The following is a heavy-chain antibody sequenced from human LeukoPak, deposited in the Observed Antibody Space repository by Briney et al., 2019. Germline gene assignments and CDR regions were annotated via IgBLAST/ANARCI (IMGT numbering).Heavy chain of an antibody. CDR2: IYYSGST. CDR3: ARETTVTPNFDY. CDR1: GGSISSYY. J-gene: IGHJ4*02. Sequence: PSETLSLTCTVSGGSISSYYWSWIRQPPGKGLEWIGYIYYSGSTNYNPSLKSRVTISVDASKNQFSLKLSSVTAADTAVYYCARETTVTPNFDYWGQGTLVTVSS. D-gene: IGHD4-17*01. V-gene: IGHV4-59*01.